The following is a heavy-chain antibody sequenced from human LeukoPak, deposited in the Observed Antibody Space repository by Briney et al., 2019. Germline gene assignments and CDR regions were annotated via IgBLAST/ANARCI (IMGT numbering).Heavy chain of an antibody. Sequence: SETLSLTCTVSGGSISSYYWSWIRQPPGKGLEWIGSIYYSGSTYYNPSLKSRVTISVDTSKNQFSLKLSSVTATDTAVYYCARVPRQWLAPDFDFWGQGTLVTVSS. J-gene: IGHJ4*02. CDR2: IYYSGST. V-gene: IGHV4-59*05. CDR3: ARVPRQWLAPDFDF. D-gene: IGHD6-19*01. CDR1: GGSISSYY.